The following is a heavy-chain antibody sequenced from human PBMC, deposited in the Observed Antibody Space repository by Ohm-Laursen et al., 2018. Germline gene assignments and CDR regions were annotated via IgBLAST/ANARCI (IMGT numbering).Heavy chain of an antibody. CDR1: GFTFSRYG. J-gene: IGHJ4*02. V-gene: IGHV3-33*01. CDR2: IWDDGSNK. Sequence: SLRLSCAASGFTFSRYGMHWVRQAPGKGLEWLAAIWDDGSNKYYADSVKGRFTISRDNSKNTLYLQMNSLRAEDTALYYCARGSIFDRWGQGTLVTVSS. CDR3: ARGSIFDR.